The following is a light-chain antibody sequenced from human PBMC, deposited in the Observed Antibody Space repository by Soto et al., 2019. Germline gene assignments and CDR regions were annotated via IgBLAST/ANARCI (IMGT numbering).Light chain of an antibody. CDR3: QQRSDWPSA. Sequence: VLTQSPDTLSLSPRERATLSCKASQSISDYLAWYQQKPGQAPRLLIYDASNRATGIPARFSGSGSGTDFTLTISSLEPEDFAVYYCQQRSDWPSAFGGGTKVEIK. V-gene: IGKV3-11*01. J-gene: IGKJ4*01. CDR1: QSISDY. CDR2: DAS.